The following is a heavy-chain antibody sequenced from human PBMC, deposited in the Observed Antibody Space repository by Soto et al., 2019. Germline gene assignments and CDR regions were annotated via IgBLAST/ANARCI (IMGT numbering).Heavy chain of an antibody. Sequence: PSETLSLTCTVSGGSISSSSYYWGWIRQPPGKGLEWIGSIYYSGSTYYNPSLKSRVTISVDTSKNQFSLKLSSVTAADTAVYYCARQGGGWYYNWFDPWGQGTLVTVSS. V-gene: IGHV4-39*01. J-gene: IGHJ5*02. CDR3: ARQGGGWYYNWFDP. D-gene: IGHD6-19*01. CDR1: GGSISSSSYY. CDR2: IYYSGST.